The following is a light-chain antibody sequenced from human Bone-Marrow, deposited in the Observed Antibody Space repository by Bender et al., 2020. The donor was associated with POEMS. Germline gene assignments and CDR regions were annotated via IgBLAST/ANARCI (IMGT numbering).Light chain of an antibody. CDR3: QSTDSSGTRWE. J-gene: IGLJ3*02. CDR2: RDT. V-gene: IGLV3-25*03. CDR1: VLAKQY. Sequence: SYELTQPPSVSVSPGQTARITCGGDVLAKQYVYWYQQKPGQAPVLVIYRDTERTSGITERFSGSSSGSTVTLTISGVQAEDEADYYCQSTDSSGTRWEVGGGTTLAVL.